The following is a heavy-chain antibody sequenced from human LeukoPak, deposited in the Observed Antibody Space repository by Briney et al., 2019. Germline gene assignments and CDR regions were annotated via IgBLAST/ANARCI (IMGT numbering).Heavy chain of an antibody. CDR2: IYTSGSI. V-gene: IGHV4-4*07. D-gene: IGHD3-10*01. CDR1: GGSMSSYY. Sequence: SETLSLTCTVSGGSMSSYYWSWIRQSPGKGLEWIGRIYTSGSINYNPSLKSRVTMSVDTSKNQFSLKLSSVTAADTAVYYCARDLIVPDAMTGSGSYSTDYWDQGTLATVSS. CDR3: ARDLIVPDAMTGSGSYSTDY. J-gene: IGHJ4*02.